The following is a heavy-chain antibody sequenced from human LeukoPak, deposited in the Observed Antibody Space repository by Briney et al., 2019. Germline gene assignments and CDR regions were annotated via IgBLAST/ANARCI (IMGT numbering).Heavy chain of an antibody. CDR2: INPHSGGT. Sequence: ASVKVSCKASGYTFTDYYILWLRQAPGQGLEWVGWINPHSGGTHFVQRFQGRVTMTRDTSISTVYMELTRLPSDDTAVYYCATVPCVISSCSPDNWFDPWGQGTLVTVSS. J-gene: IGHJ5*02. CDR3: ATVPCVISSCSPDNWFDP. D-gene: IGHD2-2*01. CDR1: GYTFTDYY. V-gene: IGHV1-2*02.